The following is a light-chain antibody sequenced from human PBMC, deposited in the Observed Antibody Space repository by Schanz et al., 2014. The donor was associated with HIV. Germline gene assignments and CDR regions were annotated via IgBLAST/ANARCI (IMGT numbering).Light chain of an antibody. CDR1: QTVSSN. V-gene: IGKV3-15*01. J-gene: IGKJ4*01. CDR2: GAS. Sequence: EIVMTQSPATLSVSPGERATLSCRASQTVSSNLAWYQQKPGQAPRLLIFGASTRATGVPVRFSGSGSGTEFTLTISSLQSEDFAVYYCHQYGDSRGSFGGGTKVEIK. CDR3: HQYGDSRGS.